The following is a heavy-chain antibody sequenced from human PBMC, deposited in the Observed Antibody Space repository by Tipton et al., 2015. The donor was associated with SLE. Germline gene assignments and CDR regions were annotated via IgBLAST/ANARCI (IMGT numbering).Heavy chain of an antibody. J-gene: IGHJ4*02. Sequence: TLSLTCTVSGGSVSSSSYYWGWIRQPPGKGLEWIGEINHSGSTNYNPSLKSRVTISVDTSKNQFSLKLSSVTAADTAVYYCARASRGGSYFYWGQGTLVTVSS. V-gene: IGHV4-39*07. CDR1: GGSVSSSSYY. CDR3: ARASRGGSYFY. CDR2: INHSGST. D-gene: IGHD1-26*01.